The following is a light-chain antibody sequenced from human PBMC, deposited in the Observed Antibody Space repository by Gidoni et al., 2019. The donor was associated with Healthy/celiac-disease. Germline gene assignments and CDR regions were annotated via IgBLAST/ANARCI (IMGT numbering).Light chain of an antibody. V-gene: IGKV2-28*01. J-gene: IGKJ5*01. CDR1: QSLLHSNGYNY. CDR3: MQALQTSIT. CDR2: LGS. Sequence: IVMTQSPLSLPVTPGEPASISCRSSQSLLHSNGYNYLDWYLQKPGQSPQLLIYLGSNRASGVPDRFRGSGSGTDFTLKISRVEAEDVGVYYCMQALQTSITFGQGTRLEIK.